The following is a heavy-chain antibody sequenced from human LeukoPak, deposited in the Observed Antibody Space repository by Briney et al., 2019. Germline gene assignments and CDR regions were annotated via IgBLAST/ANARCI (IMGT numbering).Heavy chain of an antibody. CDR2: IYYSGST. CDR3: ARDKRVPTAVGGYFYYGMDV. CDR1: GGSISSGGYY. Sequence: SETLSLTCTVSGGSISSGGYYWSWIRQHPGKGLEWIGYIYYSGSTYYNPSLKSRVTISVDTSKNQFSLKLSSVTAADTAVYYCARDKRVPTAVGGYFYYGMDVWGQGTTVTVSS. V-gene: IGHV4-31*03. J-gene: IGHJ6*02. D-gene: IGHD1-1*01.